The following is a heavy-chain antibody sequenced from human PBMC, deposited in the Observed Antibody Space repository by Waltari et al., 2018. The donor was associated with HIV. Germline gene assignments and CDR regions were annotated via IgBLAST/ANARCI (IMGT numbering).Heavy chain of an antibody. J-gene: IGHJ4*02. CDR1: GFTFSSYW. D-gene: IGHD4-17*01. V-gene: IGHV3-7*01. Sequence: EVQLVESGGGLVQPGGSLRLSCAASGFTFSSYWMSWVRQAPGKGLEWVDNKKQDGSEKDYVDSGKGRVTISRDNAKNSLYLQMNSLRAEDTAVYYCARGTDYGGTHLDYWGQGTLVTVSS. CDR3: ARGTDYGGTHLDY. CDR2: KKQDGSEK.